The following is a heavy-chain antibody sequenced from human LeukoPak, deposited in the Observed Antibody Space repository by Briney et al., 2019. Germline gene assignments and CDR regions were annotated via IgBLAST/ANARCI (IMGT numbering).Heavy chain of an antibody. CDR2: ISSSSRYI. CDR3: AYVTPGSGRSPTHAPNY. V-gene: IGHV3-21*04. CDR1: GFTFSSYS. D-gene: IGHD6-19*01. J-gene: IGHJ4*02. Sequence: GGSLRLSCAASGFTFSSYSMNWVRQAPGKGLEWVSSISSSSRYIYYADSVKGPFTISRNNAKNSLYLQMNSLRAEDTAAYSCAYVTPGSGRSPTHAPNYWGQGTLVTVSS.